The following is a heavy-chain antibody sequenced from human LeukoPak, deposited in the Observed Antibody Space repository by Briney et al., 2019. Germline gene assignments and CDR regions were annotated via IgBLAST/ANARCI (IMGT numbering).Heavy chain of an antibody. Sequence: PSETLSLTCAVYGGSFSGYYWSWIRQPPGKGLEWIGEINHSGSINYNPSLKSRVTIPVDTSKNQFSLELSSVTAADTAVYYCARGKSYYDFWSGYGLYYFDYWGQGTLVTVSS. CDR2: INHSGSI. V-gene: IGHV4-34*01. D-gene: IGHD3-3*01. J-gene: IGHJ4*02. CDR1: GGSFSGYY. CDR3: ARGKSYYDFWSGYGLYYFDY.